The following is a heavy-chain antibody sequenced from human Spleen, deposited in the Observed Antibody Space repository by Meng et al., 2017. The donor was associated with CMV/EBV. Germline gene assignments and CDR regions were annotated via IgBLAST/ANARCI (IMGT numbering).Heavy chain of an antibody. CDR2: IRSAGSNR. CDR1: GFTFSSYS. J-gene: IGHJ5*02. D-gene: IGHD2-2*02. V-gene: IGHV3-30*02. Sequence: GESLKISCAASGFTFSSYSMNWVRQAPGKGLEWVAFIRSAGSNRYYADSVKGRFTISRDNSKNTLYLQMNSLRAEDTAVYYCAKVIYLRSMAPWGQGTLVTVSS. CDR3: AKVIYLRSMAP.